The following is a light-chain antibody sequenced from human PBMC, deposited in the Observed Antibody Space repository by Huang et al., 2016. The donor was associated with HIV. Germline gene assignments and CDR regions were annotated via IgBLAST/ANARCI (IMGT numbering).Light chain of an antibody. V-gene: IGKV3-11*01. Sequence: EIVLTQSPATLSLSPGDRATLSCRASKSVGSYLAWYQHKPGQSPRLLIYDASKRATGVQARFSGSGSGPQFTLTISGLEPEDFAVYFCQQRSNWPPFTFGQGTRLEIK. CDR2: DAS. CDR1: KSVGSY. J-gene: IGKJ5*01. CDR3: QQRSNWPPFT.